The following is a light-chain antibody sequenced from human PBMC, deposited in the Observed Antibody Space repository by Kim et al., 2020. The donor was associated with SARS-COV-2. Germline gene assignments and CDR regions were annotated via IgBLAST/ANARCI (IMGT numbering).Light chain of an antibody. J-gene: IGLJ3*02. CDR3: YSPDSSGNPVV. CDR2: NNY. CDR1: SLRRYS. V-gene: IGLV3-19*01. Sequence: SSELTQDPSVSVALGQTVRITCQGDSLRRYSASWYQQKPGQAPILVIYNNYDRPSGIPDRFSGSSPGNTASLAIPGAQAEDEADHYCYSPDSSGNPVVFG.